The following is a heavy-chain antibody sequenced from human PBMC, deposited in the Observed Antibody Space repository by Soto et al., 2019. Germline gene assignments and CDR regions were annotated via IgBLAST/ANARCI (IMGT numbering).Heavy chain of an antibody. J-gene: IGHJ4*02. CDR1: GGSISSSTYY. V-gene: IGHV4-39*01. Sequence: PSETLSLTCTVSGGSISSSTYYWGWMRQPPGKGLEWIASFFIGGNTYYNPSLKSRVTISVDTSKNRFSLKLNSMTAADTAVYYCARHNYGSGSTYFDYWGQGTLVTVSS. CDR2: FFIGGNT. CDR3: ARHNYGSGSTYFDY. D-gene: IGHD3-10*01.